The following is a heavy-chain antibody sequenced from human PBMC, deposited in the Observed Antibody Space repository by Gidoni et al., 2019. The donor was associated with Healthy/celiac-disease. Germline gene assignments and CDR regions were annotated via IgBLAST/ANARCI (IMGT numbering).Heavy chain of an antibody. CDR3: ARLGSITMVRGVNQGVDAFDI. CDR1: GFTLSSES. CDR2: ISSSSSYI. V-gene: IGHV3-21*01. D-gene: IGHD3-10*01. Sequence: EVQLVESGGGRGKTGGYLRRSWAASGFTLSSESMNWVRQAPGKGLEWVSSISSSSSYIYYADSVKGRFTISRDNAKNSLYLQMNSLRAEDTAVYYCARLGSITMVRGVNQGVDAFDIWGQVTMVTVSS. J-gene: IGHJ3*02.